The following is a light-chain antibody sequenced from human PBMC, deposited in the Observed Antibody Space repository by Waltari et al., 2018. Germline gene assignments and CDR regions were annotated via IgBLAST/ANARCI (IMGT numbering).Light chain of an antibody. V-gene: IGKV4-1*01. Sequence: DIVMTQSPDSLAVSLGERATINCRSSQSVFYSVNNKNYLTWYQQKPGQPPKLLINWASIRESGVPDRFSGSGSGTAFTLTISSLEPEDFAVYYCQQRSNWPLTFGGGTRVEIK. CDR3: QQRSNWPLT. J-gene: IGKJ4*01. CDR1: QSVFYSVNNKNY. CDR2: WAS.